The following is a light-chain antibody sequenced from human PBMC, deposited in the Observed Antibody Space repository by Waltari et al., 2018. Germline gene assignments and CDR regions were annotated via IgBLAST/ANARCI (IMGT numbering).Light chain of an antibody. J-gene: IGLJ1*01. Sequence: QSALTQPASVSGSPGQSITISCTGTSSDVGGYNYVSWYQQHPGKAPKLVIYDVINRHSGGYNRFSGSKSGNTASLTISGLQPEDEADYYCSSYTSSNTGVFGTGTKVTVL. CDR3: SSYTSSNTGV. CDR1: SSDVGGYNY. V-gene: IGLV2-14*03. CDR2: DVI.